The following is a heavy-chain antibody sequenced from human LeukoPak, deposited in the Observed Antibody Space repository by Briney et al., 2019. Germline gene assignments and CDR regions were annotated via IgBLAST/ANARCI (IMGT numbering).Heavy chain of an antibody. CDR2: ISYDGSNK. CDR3: AKDTSWVPAAITGYYYYGMDV. Sequence: GGSLRLSCAASGFTFSSYAMHWVRQAPGKGLEWVAVISYDGSNKYYADSVKGRFTISRDNSKNTLYLQMNSLRAEDTAVYYCAKDTSWVPAAITGYYYYGMDVWGQGTTVTVSS. J-gene: IGHJ6*02. V-gene: IGHV3-30*04. CDR1: GFTFSSYA. D-gene: IGHD2-2*01.